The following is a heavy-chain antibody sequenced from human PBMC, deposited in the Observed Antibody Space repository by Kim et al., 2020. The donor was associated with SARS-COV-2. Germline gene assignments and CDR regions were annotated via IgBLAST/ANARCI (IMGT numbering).Heavy chain of an antibody. V-gene: IGHV4-31*02. Sequence: SRVTISVDTSKNQFSLKLSSVTAADTAVYYCARSLVVVVPAAIRRGWFDPWGQGTLVTVSS. D-gene: IGHD2-2*01. J-gene: IGHJ5*02. CDR3: ARSLVVVVPAAIRRGWFDP.